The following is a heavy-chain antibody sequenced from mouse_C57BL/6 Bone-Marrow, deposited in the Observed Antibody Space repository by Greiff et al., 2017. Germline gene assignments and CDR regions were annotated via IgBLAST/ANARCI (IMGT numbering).Heavy chain of an antibody. CDR1: GYTFTSYG. CDR2: IYPRSGNT. CDR3: TREKLRPTWFAF. V-gene: IGHV1-81*01. Sequence: QVQLKESGAELARPGASVKLSCKASGYTFTSYGISWVKQRTGQGLEWIGEIYPRSGNTYYNEKFKGKATLTADKSSSTAYMELRSLTSEDSAVYFCTREKLRPTWFAFWGRGTLVTVSA. J-gene: IGHJ3*01. D-gene: IGHD1-1*01.